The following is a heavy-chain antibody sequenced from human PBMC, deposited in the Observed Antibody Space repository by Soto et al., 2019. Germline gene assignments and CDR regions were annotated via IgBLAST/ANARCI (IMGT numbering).Heavy chain of an antibody. J-gene: IGHJ5*02. V-gene: IGHV3-66*04. D-gene: IGHD3-16*01. Sequence: GGSLRLSCTASGFTVSYNYMSWVRQAPGKGLEWVSVIYSGGSTYYADSVKGRFTISRDNSKNTLYLQMNSLRAEDTAVYYCARLSGDDQRDPWGQGTLVTVSS. CDR1: GFTVSYNY. CDR3: ARLSGDDQRDP. CDR2: IYSGGST.